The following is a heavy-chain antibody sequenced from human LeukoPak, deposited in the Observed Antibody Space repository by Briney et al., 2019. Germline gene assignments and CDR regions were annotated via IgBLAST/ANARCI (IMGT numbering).Heavy chain of an antibody. CDR1: GFTFRTYW. CDR2: INEDGSIT. V-gene: IGHV3-74*01. Sequence: GGSLRLSCAVSGFTFRTYWMHWVRQVPGEGLVWVSRINEDGSITNYADSVKGRFTISRDNAKNSLYLQMSNLRAEDTAVYFCARGGGLDVWGQGATVTVSS. J-gene: IGHJ6*02. D-gene: IGHD3-16*01. CDR3: ARGGGLDV.